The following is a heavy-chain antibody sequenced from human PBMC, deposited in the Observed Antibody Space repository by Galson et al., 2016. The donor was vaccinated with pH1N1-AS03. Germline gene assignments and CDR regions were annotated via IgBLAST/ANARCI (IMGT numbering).Heavy chain of an antibody. CDR3: ARRSPWESYYFDY. J-gene: IGHJ4*02. CDR1: GFSFNTFA. CDR2: ISASGGDT. Sequence: AASGFSFNTFAMSWVRQAQGKGLEWVSSISASGGDTYYADSVKGRFTISRDNSRNTLYLQMNSLRAEDAAIYYCARRSPWESYYFDYWGQGTLVTVSS. D-gene: IGHD3-16*01. V-gene: IGHV3-23*01.